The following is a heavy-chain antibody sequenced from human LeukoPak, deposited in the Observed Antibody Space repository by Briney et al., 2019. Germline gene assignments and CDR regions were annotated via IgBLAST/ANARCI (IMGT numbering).Heavy chain of an antibody. D-gene: IGHD6-19*01. CDR1: GFTFDDYA. CDR3: AKDKAARGDASGSTWSPFDY. V-gene: IGHV3-9*01. J-gene: IGHJ4*02. Sequence: GGSLRLSCAASGFTFDDYAMYWVRQAPGKGLEWVSGISWDSGSIGYADSVKGRFTISRDNAKNSLYLQMNSLRAEDTALYYCAKDKAARGDASGSTWSPFDYWGQGVLVTVSS. CDR2: ISWDSGSI.